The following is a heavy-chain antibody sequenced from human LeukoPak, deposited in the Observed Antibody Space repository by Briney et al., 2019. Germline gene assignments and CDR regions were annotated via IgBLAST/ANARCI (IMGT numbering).Heavy chain of an antibody. CDR3: AKGGSSIAARQLFDY. J-gene: IGHJ4*02. D-gene: IGHD6-6*01. V-gene: IGHV3-23*01. Sequence: GGSLRLSCAASGFTFSSYAMSWVRLAPGKGLEWVSAISGSGGSTYYADSVKGRFTISRDNSKNTLYLQMNSLGAEDTAVYYCAKGGSSIAARQLFDYWGQGTLVTVSS. CDR2: ISGSGGST. CDR1: GFTFSSYA.